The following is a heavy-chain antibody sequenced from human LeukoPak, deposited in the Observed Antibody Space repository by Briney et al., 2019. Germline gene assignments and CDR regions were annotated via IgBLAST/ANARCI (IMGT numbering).Heavy chain of an antibody. CDR3: ARASLSSLLTFDY. Sequence: GGSLRLSCAASGFTFSKFAMSWVRQALGKGLEWVAIIKQDGSQKYYVDSVKGRFTISTDTAKNSLYLLMNSLRAEDTAVYYCARASLSSLLTFDYWGQGTLVTVSS. CDR2: IKQDGSQK. V-gene: IGHV3-7*01. CDR1: GFTFSKFA. J-gene: IGHJ4*02. D-gene: IGHD2-15*01.